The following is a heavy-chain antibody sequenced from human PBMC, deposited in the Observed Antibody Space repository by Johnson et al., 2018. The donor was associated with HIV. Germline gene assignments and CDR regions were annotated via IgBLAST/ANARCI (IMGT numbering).Heavy chain of an antibody. Sequence: QVQLVESGGGVVQPGRSLRLSCAASGFTFSSYAMHWVRQAPGKGLEWVAVISYDGNNKYYVDSVKGRFTISRDNSKNTLYLQMKSLRPEDTAVYYCAKERRAPRAFDIWGQGTMVTVSS. CDR2: ISYDGNNK. CDR3: AKERRAPRAFDI. CDR1: GFTFSSYA. J-gene: IGHJ3*02. V-gene: IGHV3-30*04.